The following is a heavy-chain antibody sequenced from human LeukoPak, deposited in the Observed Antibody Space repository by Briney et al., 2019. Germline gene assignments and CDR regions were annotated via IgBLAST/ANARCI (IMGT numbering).Heavy chain of an antibody. CDR2: VAPLLETT. CDR3: ARDRIVGAVGWLDP. Sequence: SVKVSCKAPGGTFSSYSITWVRQAPGQGLEWMGGVAPLLETTNYAPKFRGRMTITADESTSTAYMELTSLRSDDTAVYYCARDRIVGAVGWLDPWGQGTLVTVSS. CDR1: GGTFSSYS. V-gene: IGHV1-69*01. J-gene: IGHJ5*02. D-gene: IGHD1-26*01.